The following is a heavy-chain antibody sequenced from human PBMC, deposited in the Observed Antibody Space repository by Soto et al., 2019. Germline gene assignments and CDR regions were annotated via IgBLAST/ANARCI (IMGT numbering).Heavy chain of an antibody. J-gene: IGHJ5*02. CDR2: MNPNSGNT. CDR3: ERRVPDVRSITMIVGWFDP. Sequence: ASVKVSCKASGYTFTSYDINWVRQATGQGLEWMGWMNPNSGNTGYAQKFQGRVTMTRNTSISTAYMELSSLRSEDTAVYYCERRVPDVRSITMIVGWFDPWGQGTLVTVSS. CDR1: GYTFTSYD. V-gene: IGHV1-8*01. D-gene: IGHD3-22*01.